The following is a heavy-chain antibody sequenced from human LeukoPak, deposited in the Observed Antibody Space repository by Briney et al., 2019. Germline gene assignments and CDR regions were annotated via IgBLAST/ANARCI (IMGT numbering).Heavy chain of an antibody. V-gene: IGHV3-48*03. Sequence: GGSLRLSCAASGFTFSSYEMNWVRQAPGKGLEWVSYISSSGSTIYYADSVKGRFTISRDNAKNSLYLQMNSLRAEDTAVYYCAKGNFDSSGYYSNYFDYWGQGTLVTVSS. CDR1: GFTFSSYE. J-gene: IGHJ4*02. CDR2: ISSSGSTI. D-gene: IGHD3-22*01. CDR3: AKGNFDSSGYYSNYFDY.